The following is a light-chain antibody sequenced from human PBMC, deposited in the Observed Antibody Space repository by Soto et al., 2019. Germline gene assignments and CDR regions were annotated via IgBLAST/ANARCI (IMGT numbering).Light chain of an antibody. J-gene: IGKJ5*01. CDR1: QNITNN. Sequence: DIQMTQSPSSLSASIGDRVTITCQASQNITNNLSWYQQKPGKAPNLLIYAASTLQNGVPSRFTGSGSGTEFTLTITGLQLEDFATYYCQQDYSTLATFGQGTRLEIK. CDR2: AAS. CDR3: QQDYSTLAT. V-gene: IGKV1-39*01.